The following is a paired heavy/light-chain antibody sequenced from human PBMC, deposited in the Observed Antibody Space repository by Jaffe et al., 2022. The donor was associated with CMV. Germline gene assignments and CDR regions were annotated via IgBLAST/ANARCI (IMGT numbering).Light chain of an antibody. V-gene: IGKV3-20*01. J-gene: IGKJ2*01. CDR3: QQYSA. CDR1: QSVSSNY. CDR2: GAS. Sequence: ENVLTQSPGTLSLSPGERATLSCRASQSVSSNYFAWYQQKPGQAPRLLIYGASTRATGIPDRFSGRGSGTDFTLTISRLEPEDFAVYYCQQYSAFGQGTKLEIK.
Heavy chain of an antibody. CDR1: GGSISSMTW. Sequence: QVQLQESGPGLVKPSGTLSLTCGVSGGSISSMTWWTWVRQAPGKGLEWIGEIYPSGSTNYNPSLKSRVVISLDKSNNQFSLKLTSVTAADTAVYYCARGRWFDPWGQGILVTVSS. V-gene: IGHV4-4*02. CDR2: IYPSGST. CDR3: ARGRWFDP. J-gene: IGHJ5*02.